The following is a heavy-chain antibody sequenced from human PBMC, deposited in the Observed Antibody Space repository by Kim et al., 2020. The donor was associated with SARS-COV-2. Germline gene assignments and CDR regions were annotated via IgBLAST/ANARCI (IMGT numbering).Heavy chain of an antibody. Sequence: SETLSLTCTVSGGSISSYYWSWIRQPPGKGLEWIGYIYYSGSTNYNPSLKSRVTISVDTSKNQFSLKLSSVTAADTAVYYCARETDIVVVPANRWLDPWGQGTLVTVSS. D-gene: IGHD2-2*01. CDR2: IYYSGST. CDR1: GGSISSYY. J-gene: IGHJ5*02. CDR3: ARETDIVVVPANRWLDP. V-gene: IGHV4-59*01.